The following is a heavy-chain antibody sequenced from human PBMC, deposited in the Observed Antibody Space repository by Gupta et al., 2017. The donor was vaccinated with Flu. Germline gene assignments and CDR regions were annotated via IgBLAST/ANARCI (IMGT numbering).Heavy chain of an antibody. J-gene: IGHJ4*02. V-gene: IGHV3-30*18. CDR2: ISYDGSNK. CDR3: AKESLVVVTAYYFDY. Sequence: APGKGLEWVAVISYDGSNKYYADSVKGRFTISRDNSKNTLYLQMNSLRAEDTAVYYCAKESLVVVTAYYFDYWGQGTLVTVSS. D-gene: IGHD2-21*02.